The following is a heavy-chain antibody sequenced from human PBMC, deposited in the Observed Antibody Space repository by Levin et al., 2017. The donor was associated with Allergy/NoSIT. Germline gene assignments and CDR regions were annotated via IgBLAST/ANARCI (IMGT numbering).Heavy chain of an antibody. J-gene: IGHJ4*02. CDR1: GFTFSSYA. CDR2: ISGSGGST. D-gene: IGHD7-27*01. Sequence: GESLKISCAASGFTFSSYAMSWVRQAPGKGLEWVSAISGSGGSTYYADSVKGRFTISRDNSKNTLYLQMNSLRAEDTAVYYCAKWVWGPVGDYWGQGTLVTVSS. V-gene: IGHV3-23*01. CDR3: AKWVWGPVGDY.